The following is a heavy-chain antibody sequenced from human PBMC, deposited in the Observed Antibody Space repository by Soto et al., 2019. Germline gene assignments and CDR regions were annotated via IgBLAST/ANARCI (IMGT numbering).Heavy chain of an antibody. D-gene: IGHD3-16*01. CDR1: GFTFSTYW. J-gene: IGHJ4*02. Sequence: EVQLVESGGGLVQQGGSLRLSCAASGFTFSTYWMTWVRRPPGKGLEWVANLDQDGSERYYVDSVRGRITISRDNAKNSLYLQMNSLRAEDTAVYYCVCGGNFFVYWGQGTLVTVSP. V-gene: IGHV3-7*01. CDR3: VCGGNFFVY. CDR2: LDQDGSER.